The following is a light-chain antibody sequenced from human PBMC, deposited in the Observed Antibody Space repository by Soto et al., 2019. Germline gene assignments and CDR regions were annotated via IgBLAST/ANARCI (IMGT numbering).Light chain of an antibody. J-gene: IGKJ5*01. CDR3: QQYNNWPPVT. CDR2: GAS. Sequence: ETVMTQSPGTLSVSPGGRVTLSCRASQSISNNLAWYQQRSGQAPRLLIYGASTRAPGVPARFSGSGSGTEFPITIRSLQSEDFAVYYCQQYNNWPPVTFGQGTRLEIK. CDR1: QSISNN. V-gene: IGKV3-15*01.